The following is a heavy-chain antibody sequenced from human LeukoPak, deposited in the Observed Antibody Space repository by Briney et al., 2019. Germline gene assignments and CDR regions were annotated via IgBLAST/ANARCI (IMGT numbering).Heavy chain of an antibody. CDR2: ISSSSSTI. V-gene: IGHV3-48*01. CDR3: AREAGRYCSSTSCYEVDY. Sequence: GGSLRLSCAASGFTFSSYSMNWVRQAPGKGLEWVSYISSSSSTIYYADSVKGRFTISRDNAKDSLYLQMNSLRAEDTAVYYCAREAGRYCSSTSCYEVDYWGQGTLVTDSS. CDR1: GFTFSSYS. J-gene: IGHJ4*02. D-gene: IGHD2-2*01.